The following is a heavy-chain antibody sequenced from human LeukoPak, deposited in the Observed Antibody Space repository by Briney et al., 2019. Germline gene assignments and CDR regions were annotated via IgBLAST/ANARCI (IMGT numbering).Heavy chain of an antibody. D-gene: IGHD1-26*01. CDR1: GHSLSELS. Sequence: ASVKLPCKVSGHSLSELSTHWVRQAPGQGLEWMGGFDPGDDETIYAQKFQGRVTMPEDTSTDTAYLELSSLRSEDTAVYFCATEKDLLLDSWGQGTPVTVSS. J-gene: IGHJ5*01. V-gene: IGHV1-24*01. CDR3: ATEKDLLLDS. CDR2: FDPGDDET.